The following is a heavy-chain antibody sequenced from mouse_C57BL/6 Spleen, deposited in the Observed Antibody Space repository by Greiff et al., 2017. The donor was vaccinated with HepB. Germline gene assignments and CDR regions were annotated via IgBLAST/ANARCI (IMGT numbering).Heavy chain of an antibody. J-gene: IGHJ4*01. CDR1: GFTFSDYG. CDR2: ISSGSSTI. V-gene: IGHV5-17*01. D-gene: IGHD2-4*01. CDR3: ARKIYYDYDDYAMDY. Sequence: EVNLVESGGGLVKPGGSLKLSCAASGFTFSDYGMHWVRQAPEKGLEWVAYISSGSSTIYYADTVKGRFTISRDNAKNTLFLQMTSLRSEDTAMYYCARKIYYDYDDYAMDYWGQGTSVTVSS.